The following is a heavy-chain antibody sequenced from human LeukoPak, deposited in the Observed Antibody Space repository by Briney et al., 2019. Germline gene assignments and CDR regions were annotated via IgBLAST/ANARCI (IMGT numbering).Heavy chain of an antibody. CDR1: GFTFSSYS. D-gene: IGHD2-15*01. Sequence: GGSLRLSCAASGFTFSSYSMNWVRQAPGKGLEWVSSISSSSSYIYYADSVKGRFTISRDNAKNSLYLQMNGLRAEDTAVYYCARTGGGGYCSGGSCRHFDYWGQGTLVTVSS. CDR3: ARTGGGGYCSGGSCRHFDY. CDR2: ISSSSSYI. V-gene: IGHV3-21*01. J-gene: IGHJ4*02.